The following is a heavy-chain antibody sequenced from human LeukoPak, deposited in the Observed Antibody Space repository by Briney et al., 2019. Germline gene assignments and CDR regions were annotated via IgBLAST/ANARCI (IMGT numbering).Heavy chain of an antibody. CDR2: ISSSSSYI. J-gene: IGHJ4*02. CDR3: ATGPAAPRDY. D-gene: IGHD2-2*01. Sequence: PGGSLRLSCAASGFIFDDFAMHWVRQAPGKGLEWVSSISSSSSYIYYADSVKGRFTISRDNAKNSLYLQMNSLRAEDTAVYYCATGPAAPRDYWGQGTLVTVSS. V-gene: IGHV3-21*01. CDR1: GFIFDDFA.